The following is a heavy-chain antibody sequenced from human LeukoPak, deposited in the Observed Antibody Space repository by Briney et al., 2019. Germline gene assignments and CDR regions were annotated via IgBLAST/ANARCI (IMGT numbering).Heavy chain of an antibody. CDR1: KFTFSHYG. J-gene: IGHJ4*02. D-gene: IGHD3-3*01. Sequence: GGSLRLSCTASKFTFSHYGMQWVRQAPGKGLEWVAVISSDGSIKVYADPVKSRFTLSRDNSINTVDLQMNSLRAEDTAVYYCVKEYHSRGFGAYFDYWGQGTLVTVSS. V-gene: IGHV3-30*18. CDR2: ISSDGSIK. CDR3: VKEYHSRGFGAYFDY.